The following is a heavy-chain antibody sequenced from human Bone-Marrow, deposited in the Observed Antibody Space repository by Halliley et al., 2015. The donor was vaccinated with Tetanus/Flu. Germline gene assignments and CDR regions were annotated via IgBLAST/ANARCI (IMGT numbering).Heavy chain of an antibody. Sequence: YNGNTNYAQKLPGRVPMTTDTSTSTAYMGLRSLRSDDTAVYYCARDRYYDSSGIFYYYGMDVWGQGTTVTVSS. V-gene: IGHV1-18*01. CDR2: YNGNT. CDR3: ARDRYYDSSGIFYYYGMDV. J-gene: IGHJ6*02. D-gene: IGHD3-22*01.